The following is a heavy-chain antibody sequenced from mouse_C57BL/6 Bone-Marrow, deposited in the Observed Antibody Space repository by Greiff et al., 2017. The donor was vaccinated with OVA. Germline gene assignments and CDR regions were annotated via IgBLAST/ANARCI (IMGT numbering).Heavy chain of an antibody. J-gene: IGHJ1*03. CDR2: INPSSGYT. CDR1: GYTFTSYT. CDR3: ARPHDYDGGPWYFDV. Sequence: QVQLKESGAELARPGASVKMSCKASGYTFTSYTMHWVKQRPGQGLEWIGYINPSSGYTKYNQKFKDKATLTADKSSSTAYMQLSSLTSEDSAVYYCARPHDYDGGPWYFDVWGTGTTVTVSS. D-gene: IGHD2-4*01. V-gene: IGHV1-4*01.